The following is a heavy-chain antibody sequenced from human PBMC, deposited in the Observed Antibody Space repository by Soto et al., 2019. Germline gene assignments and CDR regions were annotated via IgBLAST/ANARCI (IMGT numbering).Heavy chain of an antibody. CDR1: GGSFSGYY. D-gene: IGHD2-15*01. V-gene: IGHV4-34*01. J-gene: IGHJ6*02. CDR3: ARVSRMRIPAARGRDYYYHGLDV. CDR2: INHRGSI. Sequence: QVQLQQWGAGLLKPSETLSLNCAVYGGSFSGYYWSWIRQPPGKGLEWIGEINHRGSINYNPSLKMRVTMSVDTSKNQFSLKLNAVTAADTAVFYCARVSRMRIPAARGRDYYYHGLDVWGQWTAVTVSS.